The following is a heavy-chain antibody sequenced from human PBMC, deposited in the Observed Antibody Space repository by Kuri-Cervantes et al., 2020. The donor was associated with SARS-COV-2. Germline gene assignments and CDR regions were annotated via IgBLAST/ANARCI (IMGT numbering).Heavy chain of an antibody. Sequence: GESLKISCAASGFTFSSYAMSWVRQAPGKGLEWVSAISGSGGSTYYADSVKGRFTISRDNSKNTLYLQMNSLRAEDTAVYYCAREPHFGDFDFWGQGTLVTVSS. CDR2: ISGSGGST. CDR3: AREPHFGDFDF. J-gene: IGHJ4*02. CDR1: GFTFSSYA. D-gene: IGHD3-10*01. V-gene: IGHV3-23*01.